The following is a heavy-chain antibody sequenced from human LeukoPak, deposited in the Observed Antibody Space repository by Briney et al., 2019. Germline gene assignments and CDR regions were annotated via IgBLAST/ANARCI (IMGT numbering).Heavy chain of an antibody. CDR3: AREDRSGYSSGWYSYSYMDV. V-gene: IGHV1-18*01. CDR2: ISAYNGNT. Sequence: ASVKVSCKASGYTFTSYGISWVRQAPGQGVEGMGWISAYNGNTNYAQKLQGRVTMTTDTSTSTAYIELRSLRSDDTAVYYCAREDRSGYSSGWYSYSYMDVWGKGTTVTVSS. D-gene: IGHD6-19*01. J-gene: IGHJ6*03. CDR1: GYTFTSYG.